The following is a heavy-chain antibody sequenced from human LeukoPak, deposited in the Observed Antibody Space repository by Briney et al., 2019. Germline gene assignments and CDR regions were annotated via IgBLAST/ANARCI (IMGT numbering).Heavy chain of an antibody. J-gene: IGHJ4*02. CDR2: IYYTGST. D-gene: IGHD7-27*01. CDR1: GGSIDSYY. CDR3: VAAPNWYYFDF. V-gene: IGHV4-59*01. Sequence: SETLSLTCTVSGGSIDSYYWSWIRQPPGKGLEWIGHIYYTGSTNYNPSLKSRVTISLDTSKNQFSLKLSSVTAADTAVYCCVAAPNWYYFDFWGQGTLVTVSS.